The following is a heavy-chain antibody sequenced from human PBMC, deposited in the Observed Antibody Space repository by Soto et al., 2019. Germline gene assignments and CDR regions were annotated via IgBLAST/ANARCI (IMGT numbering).Heavy chain of an antibody. Sequence: PGGPLRLSCAASGFTFSSYAMNWVRQAPGKGLEWVSSLSGSSTYIYEADSVKGRFTISRDNAKNPLYLQMSSLRDEDTSVYYCARADPVYDYGPLSFGSWGQGAVVTVSS. J-gene: IGHJ4*02. CDR2: LSGSSTYI. CDR1: GFTFSSYA. V-gene: IGHV3-21*01. CDR3: ARADPVYDYGPLSFGS. D-gene: IGHD5-12*01.